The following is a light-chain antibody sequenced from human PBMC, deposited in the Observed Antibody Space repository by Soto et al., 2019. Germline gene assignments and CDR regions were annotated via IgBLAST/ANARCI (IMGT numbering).Light chain of an antibody. V-gene: IGKV1-5*01. Sequence: IQMTQSPSTLSASVGDRVTITCRASQSISSWLAWYQQKPGEAPKLLIYDASALPRGVPSRFSGSGSGTKLTLTIASLQPDDFATYYCQQYETFSGTFGQGTKVDIK. CDR2: DAS. CDR1: QSISSW. CDR3: QQYETFSGT. J-gene: IGKJ1*01.